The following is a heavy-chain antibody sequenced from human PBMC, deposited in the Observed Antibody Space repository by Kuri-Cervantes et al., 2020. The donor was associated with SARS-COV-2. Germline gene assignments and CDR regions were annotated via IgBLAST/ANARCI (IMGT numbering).Heavy chain of an antibody. D-gene: IGHD3-22*01. CDR1: VGTFSSYA. V-gene: IGHV1-69*13. J-gene: IGHJ4*02. CDR3: ARGPGLPDSRGYYYFY. CDR2: IIPIFAKA. Sequence: SVKVSCKASVGTFSSYAMSWVRQAPGQGLEWVGGIIPIFAKANYAQKFQGRVTITADQSTSTAYMELSSLRSEDTAVYYCARGPGLPDSRGYYYFYWGQGTLVTVSS.